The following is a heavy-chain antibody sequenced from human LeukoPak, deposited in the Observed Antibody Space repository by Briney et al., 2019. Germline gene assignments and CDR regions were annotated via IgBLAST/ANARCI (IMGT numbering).Heavy chain of an antibody. CDR1: GFPFSSYW. CDR3: TRVGYIDEGIDY. V-gene: IGHV3-7*04. CDR2: IKQDGSKK. Sequence: GGSLRLSCVASGFPFSSYWMTWVRQAPGKGLEWVANIKQDGSKKSYVDSVKGRFTISRGNAKNSLYLQMNSLRAEDTAIYYCTRVGYIDEGIDYWGQGTLVTVSS. D-gene: IGHD5-24*01. J-gene: IGHJ4*02.